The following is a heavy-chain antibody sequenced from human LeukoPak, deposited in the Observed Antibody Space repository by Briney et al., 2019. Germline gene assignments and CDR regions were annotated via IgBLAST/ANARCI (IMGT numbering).Heavy chain of an antibody. CDR1: GFPFSSYW. CDR3: TRVGYIDEGIDY. V-gene: IGHV3-7*04. CDR2: IKQDGSKK. Sequence: GGSLRLSCVASGFPFSSYWMTWVRQAPGKGLEWVANIKQDGSKKSYVDSVKGRFTISRGNAKNSLYLQMNSLRAEDTAIYYCTRVGYIDEGIDYWGQGTLVTVSS. D-gene: IGHD5-24*01. J-gene: IGHJ4*02.